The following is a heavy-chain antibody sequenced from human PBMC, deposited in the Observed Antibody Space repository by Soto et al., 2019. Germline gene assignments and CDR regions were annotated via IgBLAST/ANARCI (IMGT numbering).Heavy chain of an antibody. CDR3: ARDSTRRGACDI. Sequence: SWTLALTCAVSGPSISSTDWWSCVRQPPGKGLEWLGEIYHSGSTNYNPSLKSRVTMSVDASKNQFSLKLNSVTAADTAVYYCARDSTRRGACDIWGQGTTVTVSS. J-gene: IGHJ3*02. V-gene: IGHV4-4*02. D-gene: IGHD1-1*01. CDR2: IYHSGST. CDR1: GPSISSTDW.